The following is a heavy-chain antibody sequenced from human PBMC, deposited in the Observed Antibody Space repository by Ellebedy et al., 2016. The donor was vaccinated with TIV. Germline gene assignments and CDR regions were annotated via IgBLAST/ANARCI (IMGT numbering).Heavy chain of an antibody. Sequence: ESLKISCVTSGFTFSIYWMSWVRQAPGKGLEWVANTDHDGRVKFYVDSVEGRFTISRDNAKNSLYLQMNSLRAEETAVYYCARDDWGPAGPWGQGTLVTVSS. J-gene: IGHJ5*02. CDR3: ARDDWGPAGP. V-gene: IGHV3-7*03. CDR1: GFTFSIYW. D-gene: IGHD3-9*01. CDR2: TDHDGRVK.